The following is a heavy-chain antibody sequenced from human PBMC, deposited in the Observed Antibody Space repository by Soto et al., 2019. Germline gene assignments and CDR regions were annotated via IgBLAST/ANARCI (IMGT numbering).Heavy chain of an antibody. Sequence: PGGSLRLSCAASGFTFSTYSMNWVRQAPGEGLEWVSYISSSSSTIYYADSVKDRFTISRDNAKNSLYLQLNSLRAEDTAVYYCARDPGYSGGCGPGYCCYGLGVWGQGTTVTVSS. CDR2: ISSSSSTI. CDR3: ARDPGYSGGCGPGYCCYGLGV. CDR1: GFTFSTYS. V-gene: IGHV3-48*01. J-gene: IGHJ6*02. D-gene: IGHD5-18*01.